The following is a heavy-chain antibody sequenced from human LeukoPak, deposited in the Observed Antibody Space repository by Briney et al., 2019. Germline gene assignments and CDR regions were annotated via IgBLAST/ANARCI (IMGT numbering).Heavy chain of an antibody. CDR2: IYYSGST. D-gene: IGHD6-19*01. CDR3: ARDSYSSGWYRAFDI. Sequence: SETLSLTCTVSGGSISNYYWSWVRQPPGKGLEWIGYIYYSGSTNYNPSLKSRVTISVDTSKNQFSLKLSSVTAADTAVYYCARDSYSSGWYRAFDIWGQGTMVTVSS. CDR1: GGSISNYY. V-gene: IGHV4-59*01. J-gene: IGHJ3*02.